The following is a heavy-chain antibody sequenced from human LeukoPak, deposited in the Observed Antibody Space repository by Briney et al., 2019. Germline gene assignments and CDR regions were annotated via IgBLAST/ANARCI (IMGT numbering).Heavy chain of an antibody. V-gene: IGHV3-21*01. Sequence: PGGSLRLSCAAPGFTFSSYSMNWVRQAPGKGLEWVSSISSSSSYIYYADSVKGRFTISRDNAKNSLYLQMNSLRAEDTAVYYCARDSITMVRGGGFDIWGQGTMVTVSS. CDR2: ISSSSSYI. J-gene: IGHJ3*02. CDR1: GFTFSSYS. D-gene: IGHD3-10*01. CDR3: ARDSITMVRGGGFDI.